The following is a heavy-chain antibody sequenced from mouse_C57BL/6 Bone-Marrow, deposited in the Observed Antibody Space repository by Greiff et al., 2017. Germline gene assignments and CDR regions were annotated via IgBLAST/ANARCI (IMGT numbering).Heavy chain of an antibody. D-gene: IGHD3-2*02. J-gene: IGHJ3*01. CDR3: AREGSSGYEFAY. CDR1: GYTFTSYW. V-gene: IGHV1-50*01. Sequence: QVQLQQPGAELVKPGASVKLSCKASGYTFTSYWMQWVKQRPGQGLEWIGEIDPSDSYTNYNQKFKGKATLTVDTSSSAASMQLSSLTSEDSAVYYCAREGSSGYEFAYWGQGTLVTVSA. CDR2: IDPSDSYT.